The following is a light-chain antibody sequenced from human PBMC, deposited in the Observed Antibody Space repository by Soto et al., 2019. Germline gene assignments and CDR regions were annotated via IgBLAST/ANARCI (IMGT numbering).Light chain of an antibody. J-gene: IGKJ2*01. Sequence: EIVLTQSPGTLSLSPGERATLSCRASQSVSSSYLAWYQQKPGQAPRLLIYGASSRATGIPYRFSGSGSGTDFTLTISRLEPEDFAGYYCQQYGSSPPRYTFGQGTKLEIK. CDR3: QQYGSSPPRYT. CDR1: QSVSSSY. V-gene: IGKV3-20*01. CDR2: GAS.